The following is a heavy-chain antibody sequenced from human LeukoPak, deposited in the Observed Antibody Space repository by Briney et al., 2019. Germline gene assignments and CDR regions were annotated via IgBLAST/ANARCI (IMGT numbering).Heavy chain of an antibody. V-gene: IGHV4-39*07. CDR1: GGSITSNSYY. D-gene: IGHD6-13*01. CDR2: IYHSGST. J-gene: IGHJ6*03. Sequence: SETLSLTCTVSGGSITSNSYYWGWIRQPPGKGLEWIGSIYHSGSTYYNPSLKSRVTISVDTSKNQFSLKLSSVTAADTAVYYCARGGYSSSWYNYYYYYMDVWGKGTTVTVSS. CDR3: ARGGYSSSWYNYYYYYMDV.